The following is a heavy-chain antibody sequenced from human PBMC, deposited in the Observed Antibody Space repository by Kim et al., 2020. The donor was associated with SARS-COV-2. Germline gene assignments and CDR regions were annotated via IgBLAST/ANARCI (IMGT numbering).Heavy chain of an antibody. V-gene: IGHV4-38-2*02. D-gene: IGHD3-16*01. CDR1: GYSISSGYY. CDR2: IYHSGST. Sequence: SETLSLTCTVSGYSISSGYYWGWIRQPPGKGLEWIGSIYHSGSTYYNPSLKSRVTISVDTSKNQFSLKLSSVTAADTAVYYCARVIMANFDYWGQGTLVTVSS. J-gene: IGHJ4*02. CDR3: ARVIMANFDY.